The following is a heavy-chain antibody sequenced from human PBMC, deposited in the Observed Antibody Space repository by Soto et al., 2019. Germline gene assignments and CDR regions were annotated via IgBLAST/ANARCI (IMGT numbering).Heavy chain of an antibody. CDR3: ARGPMVRGIDYYYYMDV. J-gene: IGHJ6*03. D-gene: IGHD3-10*01. Sequence: GASVKVSCKASGYTFTGYYMHWVRQAPGQGLEWTGWINPNSGGTNYAQKFQGWVTMTRDTSISTAYMELSRLRSDDTAVYYCARGPMVRGIDYYYYMDVWGKGTTVTVSS. CDR2: INPNSGGT. V-gene: IGHV1-2*04. CDR1: GYTFTGYY.